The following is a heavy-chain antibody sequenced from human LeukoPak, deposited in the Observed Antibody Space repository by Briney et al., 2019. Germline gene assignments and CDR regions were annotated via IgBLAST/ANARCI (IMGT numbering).Heavy chain of an antibody. CDR2: INPNSGGT. Sequence: ASVKVSCKASGGTFRSYGISWVRQAPGQGLEWMGWINPNSGGTNYAQKFQGRVTMTRDTSISTAYMELSRLRSDDTAVYYCASDGSSSVDYWGQGTLVTVSS. D-gene: IGHD6-6*01. CDR3: ASDGSSSVDY. CDR1: GGTFRSYG. J-gene: IGHJ4*02. V-gene: IGHV1-2*02.